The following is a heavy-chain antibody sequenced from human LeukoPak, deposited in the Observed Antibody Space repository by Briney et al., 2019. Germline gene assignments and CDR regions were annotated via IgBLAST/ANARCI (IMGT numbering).Heavy chain of an antibody. CDR3: ASNGLWLNAFDI. CDR1: GGTFSSYA. V-gene: IGHV1-69*05. Sequence: SVKVSCKASGGTFSSYAISWVRQAPGQGLERMGGIIPIFGTANYAQKFQGRVTITTDESTSTAYMELSSLRSEDTAVYYCASNGLWLNAFDIWGQGTMVTVSS. CDR2: IIPIFGTA. D-gene: IGHD5-18*01. J-gene: IGHJ3*02.